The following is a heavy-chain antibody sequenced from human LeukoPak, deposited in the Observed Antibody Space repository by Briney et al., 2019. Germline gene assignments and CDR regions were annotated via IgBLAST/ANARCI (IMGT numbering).Heavy chain of an antibody. D-gene: IGHD3-16*01. Sequence: ASVKVSCKASGYTFTGYYMHWVRQAPGQGLEWMGWINPNSGGTNYAQKFQGRVTMTRDTSISTAYMELSSLRSEDTAVYYCAREAYTTTILDYWGQGTLVTVSS. CDR2: INPNSGGT. J-gene: IGHJ4*02. CDR1: GYTFTGYY. V-gene: IGHV1-2*02. CDR3: AREAYTTTILDY.